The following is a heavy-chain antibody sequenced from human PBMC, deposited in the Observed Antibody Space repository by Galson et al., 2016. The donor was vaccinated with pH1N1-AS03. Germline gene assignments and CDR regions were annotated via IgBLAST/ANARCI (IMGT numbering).Heavy chain of an antibody. Sequence: SLRLSCAASEFTFSSYAMYWVRQAPGKGLEYVSAISGNGVSTYYANSVKGRFTISRDNSKNTLYLQMGSLRAEDMAVYYCARGPVSYSNYWFPPPDYWGQGTLVTVSS. CDR3: ARGPVSYSNYWFPPPDY. CDR1: EFTFSSYA. D-gene: IGHD6-13*01. J-gene: IGHJ4*02. CDR2: ISGNGVST. V-gene: IGHV3-64*01.